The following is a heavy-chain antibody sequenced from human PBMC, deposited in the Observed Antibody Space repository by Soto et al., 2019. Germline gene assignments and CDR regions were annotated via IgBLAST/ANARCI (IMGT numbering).Heavy chain of an antibody. D-gene: IGHD6-13*01. V-gene: IGHV1-3*01. CDR2: INAGNGNT. CDR1: GYTFTSYA. J-gene: IGHJ5*02. Sequence: ASVKVSCKASGYTFTSYAMHWVRQAPGQRLEWMGWINAGNGNTKYSQKFQGRVTITRDTSASTAYMELSSLRSEDTAVYYCARSPMGYSSSWSLNWFDPWGQGTLVTVSS. CDR3: ARSPMGYSSSWSLNWFDP.